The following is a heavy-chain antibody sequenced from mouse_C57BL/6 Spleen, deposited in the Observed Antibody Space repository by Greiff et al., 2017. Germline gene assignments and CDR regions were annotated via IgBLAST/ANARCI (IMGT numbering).Heavy chain of an antibody. V-gene: IGHV5-17*01. Sequence: DVKLVESGGGLVKPGGSLKLSCAASGFTFSDYGMHWVRQAPEKGLEWVAYISSGSSTIYYADTVKGRFTISRDNAKNTLFLQMTSLRSEDTAMYYCARQRKGIYWYFDVWGTGTTVTVSS. CDR2: ISSGSSTI. CDR3: ARQRKGIYWYFDV. CDR1: GFTFSDYG. J-gene: IGHJ1*03.